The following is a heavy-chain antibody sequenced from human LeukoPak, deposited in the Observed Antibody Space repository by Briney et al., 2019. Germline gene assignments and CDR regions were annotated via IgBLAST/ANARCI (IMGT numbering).Heavy chain of an antibody. CDR3: ARVSGPGLDEYFHL. CDR1: GFTLSGAW. Sequence: GGSLRLSCAASGFTLSGAWMHWVRQAPGKGLVWVSRINPDGTDTRYADSVRGRFTISRDDAKNTLYLHMNSLRAEDTAVYYCARVSGPGLDEYFHLWGQGTLVTVSS. D-gene: IGHD3-10*01. V-gene: IGHV3-74*01. CDR2: INPDGTDT. J-gene: IGHJ1*01.